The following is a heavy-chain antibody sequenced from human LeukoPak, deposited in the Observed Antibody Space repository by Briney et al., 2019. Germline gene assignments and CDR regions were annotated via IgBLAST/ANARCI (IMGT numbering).Heavy chain of an antibody. J-gene: IGHJ3*01. CDR1: GFTFSSYA. CDR2: IRGSGDGT. D-gene: IGHD4-17*01. V-gene: IGHV3-23*01. Sequence: GGSLRLSCAASGFTFSSYAMTWVRQAPGKGLEWVSSIRGSGDGTSYTDSVKGRFTMSRDNSKNTLYLQMNSLRAEDTAIYYCGRDPNGDYVGAFDFWGQGTLVTVSS. CDR3: GRDPNGDYVGAFDF.